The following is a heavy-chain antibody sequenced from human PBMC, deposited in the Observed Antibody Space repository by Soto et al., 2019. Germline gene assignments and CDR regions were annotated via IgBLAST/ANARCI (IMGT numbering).Heavy chain of an antibody. J-gene: IGHJ3*02. V-gene: IGHV3-33*01. D-gene: IGHD3-3*02. CDR1: GFTFSSYG. Sequence: GALRLSCAASGFTFSSYGMHWVRQAPGKGLEWVAVIWYDGSNKYYADSVKGRFTISRDNSKNTLYLQMNSLRAEDTAVYYCASDTVLVPDAHDAFDICGQGTMVPVSS. CDR2: IWYDGSNK. CDR3: ASDTVLVPDAHDAFDI.